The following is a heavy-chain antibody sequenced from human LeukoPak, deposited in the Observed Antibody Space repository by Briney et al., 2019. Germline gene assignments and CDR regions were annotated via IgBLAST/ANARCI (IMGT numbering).Heavy chain of an antibody. V-gene: IGHV4-59*01. Sequence: SETLSLTCTVSGGSISSDHWTWIRQPPGKGLEWIARISYSGSTNYNPSLKSRVTISLDSSKNQFSLRLSSVTPADTAAYYCASLPIDSSTGTFGWFDPLGPGNPGHRLL. CDR3: ASLPIDSSTGTFGWFDP. D-gene: IGHD1-14*01. CDR1: GGSISSDH. J-gene: IGHJ5*02. CDR2: ISYSGST.